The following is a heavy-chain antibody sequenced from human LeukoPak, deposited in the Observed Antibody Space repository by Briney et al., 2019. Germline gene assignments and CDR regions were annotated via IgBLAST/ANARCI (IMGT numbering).Heavy chain of an antibody. CDR3: ARGPRTSDYDSSGYLNY. Sequence: KPSETLSLTCAVYGGSFSGYYWSWIRQPPGKGLEWIGEINHRGSTNYTPSLKSRVTISVDTSKNQFSLKLSSVTAADTAVYYCARGPRTSDYDSSGYLNYWGQGTLVTVSS. CDR1: GGSFSGYY. V-gene: IGHV4-34*01. D-gene: IGHD3-22*01. J-gene: IGHJ4*02. CDR2: INHRGST.